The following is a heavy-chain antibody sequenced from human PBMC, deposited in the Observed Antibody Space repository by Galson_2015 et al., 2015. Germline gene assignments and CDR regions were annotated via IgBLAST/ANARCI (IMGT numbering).Heavy chain of an antibody. CDR3: AREFFSSGWNRDY. D-gene: IGHD6-19*01. CDR2: IKQDGSEK. Sequence: SLRLSCAASGFTFSSYWMSWVRQAPGKGLEWVANIKQDGSEKYYVDSVKGRFTISRDNAKNSLYLQMNSLRAEDTAVYYCAREFFSSGWNRDYWGQGTLVTVSS. J-gene: IGHJ4*02. CDR1: GFTFSSYW. V-gene: IGHV3-7*01.